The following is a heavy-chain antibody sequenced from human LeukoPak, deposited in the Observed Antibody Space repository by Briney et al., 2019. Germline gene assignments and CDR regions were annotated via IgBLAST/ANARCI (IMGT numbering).Heavy chain of an antibody. V-gene: IGHV3-23*01. D-gene: IGHD3-10*01. J-gene: IGHJ4*02. CDR1: GFTFSSYG. CDR2: ISSSGGST. Sequence: PGGSLRLSCAASGFTFSSYGMNWVRQAPGKGLEWVSVISSSGGSTYYADSVKGRFTISRDNSKNTLFLQMNSLRAEDTAVYYCAKAESDGSGSLWGQGTLVTVSS. CDR3: AKAESDGSGSL.